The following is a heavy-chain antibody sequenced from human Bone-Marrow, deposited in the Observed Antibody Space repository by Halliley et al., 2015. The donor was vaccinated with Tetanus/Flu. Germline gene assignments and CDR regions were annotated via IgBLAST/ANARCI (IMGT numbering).Heavy chain of an antibody. J-gene: IGHJ1*01. CDR2: ISNTGST. Sequence: TLSLTCTVSGGSISSGNWWSWIRQPPGKRLEWIGYISNTGSTRYNPSLKSRVTISVDTSKNQFSLKLNSVYDSDTAIYYCAKNGRNSAGGAEFFHHWGQGTPVTVSS. V-gene: IGHV4-61*01. D-gene: IGHD3-10*01. CDR1: GGSISSGNW. CDR3: AKNGRNSAGGAEFFHH.